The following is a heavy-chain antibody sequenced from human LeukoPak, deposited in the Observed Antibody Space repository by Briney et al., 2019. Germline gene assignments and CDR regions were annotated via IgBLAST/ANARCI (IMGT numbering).Heavy chain of an antibody. CDR3: AKGRGVVYYGSGSYYNPFDY. Sequence: PGGSLRLSCAASAFTFSSYSMSWVRQAPGKGLEWVSAISSSSGYIYYADSVKGRFTISRDNSKNTMYLQMNSLRAEDTAVYYCAKGRGVVYYGSGSYYNPFDYWGQGTLVTVSS. D-gene: IGHD3-10*01. J-gene: IGHJ4*02. V-gene: IGHV3-23*01. CDR2: ISSSSGYI. CDR1: AFTFSSYS.